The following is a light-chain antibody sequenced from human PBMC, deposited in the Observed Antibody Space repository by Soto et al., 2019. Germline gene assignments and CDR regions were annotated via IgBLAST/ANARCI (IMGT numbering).Light chain of an antibody. CDR1: QIIKTFY. CDR2: DAS. V-gene: IGKV3D-20*02. Sequence: IVLTQSPGTLSLSPGETATLSFSASQIIKTFYFGWYQQKPGQAPRLLIHDASSRATGIPARFSGSGSETDFTLTISSLEPEDFAVYYCQQRGSWPPSITFGQGTRLEI. CDR3: QQRGSWPPSIT. J-gene: IGKJ5*01.